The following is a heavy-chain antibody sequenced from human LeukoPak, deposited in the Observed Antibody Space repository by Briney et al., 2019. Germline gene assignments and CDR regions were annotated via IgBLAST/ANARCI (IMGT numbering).Heavy chain of an antibody. V-gene: IGHV4-39*07. CDR1: GGSISSGSYY. D-gene: IGHD1-26*01. J-gene: IGHJ5*02. Sequence: SETLSLTCTVSGGSISSGSYYWSWIRQPPGKGLEWIGSFDQSGSTYYNPSLKSRVTISVDTSKNQFSLKLSSVTAADTAVYYCARGQGATVPQVGKNWFDPWGQGTRVTVSS. CDR2: FDQSGST. CDR3: ARGQGATVPQVGKNWFDP.